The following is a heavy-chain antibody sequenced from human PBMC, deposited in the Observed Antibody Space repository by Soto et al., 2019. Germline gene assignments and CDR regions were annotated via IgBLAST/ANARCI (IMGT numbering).Heavy chain of an antibody. Sequence: QSGGSLRLSCAASGFTFSRYEMNWVRQAPGKGLEWISYIHSSGTTTHYADSVKGRFTISRDNAKNSLCLQMNSLSAEDTAVYYCDTTSGGGGAFDFWGQGTMVTVSS. CDR3: DTTSGGGGAFDF. CDR1: GFTFSRYE. J-gene: IGHJ3*01. V-gene: IGHV3-48*03. CDR2: IHSSGTTT. D-gene: IGHD3-10*01.